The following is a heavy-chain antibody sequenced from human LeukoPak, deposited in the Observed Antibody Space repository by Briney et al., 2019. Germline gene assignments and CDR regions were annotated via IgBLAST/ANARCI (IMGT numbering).Heavy chain of an antibody. V-gene: IGHV3-30*18. CDR3: AKDQDYGGNSPLGY. CDR2: ISYDEGRI. J-gene: IGHJ4*02. CDR1: GFTFSNYG. D-gene: IGHD4-23*01. Sequence: GGSLRLSCVASGFTFSNYGMHWVRQAPGKGLEWVAVISYDEGRIYYGDSVKGRFTVSRDNSKSTLNLQMKSLRAEDTAMYYCAKDQDYGGNSPLGYWGQGTLVTVSS.